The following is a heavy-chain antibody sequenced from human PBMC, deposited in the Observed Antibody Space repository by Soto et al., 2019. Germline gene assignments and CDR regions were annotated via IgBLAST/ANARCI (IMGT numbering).Heavy chain of an antibody. CDR3: ASQENIVVVTAIPGGMDV. J-gene: IGHJ6*02. D-gene: IGHD2-21*02. CDR2: IIPIFGTA. V-gene: IGHV1-69*13. Sequence: SVKVSCKASGGTFSSYAISWVRQAPGQGLEWMGGIIPIFGTANYAQKSQGRVTITADESTSTAYMELSSLRSEDTAVYYCASQENIVVVTAIPGGMDVWGQGTTVTVSS. CDR1: GGTFSSYA.